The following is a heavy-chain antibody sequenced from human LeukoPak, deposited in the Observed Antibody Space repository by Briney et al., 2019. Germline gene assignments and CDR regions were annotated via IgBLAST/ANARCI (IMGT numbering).Heavy chain of an antibody. CDR2: IYYSGTT. CDR1: GGSISGLY. J-gene: IGHJ4*02. Sequence: PSETLSLTCTVSGGSISGLYWSWIRQSPGKGLEWIGYIYYSGTTNYNPSLKSRVTISVDTSKNQFSLKLSSATAADTAVYFCARQVGYYYVSLDYWGQGTLVSVSS. D-gene: IGHD3-22*01. V-gene: IGHV4-59*08. CDR3: ARQVGYYYVSLDY.